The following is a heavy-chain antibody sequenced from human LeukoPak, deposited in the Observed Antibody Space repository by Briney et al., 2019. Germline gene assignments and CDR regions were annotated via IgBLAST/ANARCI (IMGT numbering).Heavy chain of an antibody. CDR3: AGGRAPGKVFDY. CDR2: INHSGST. V-gene: IGHV4-34*01. J-gene: IGHJ4*02. Sequence: SETLSLTCAVYGGSFSGYYWSWIRQPPGKGLEWIGEINHSGSTNYNPSLKSRVTISVDTSKNQFSLKLSSVTAADTAVYYCAGGRAPGKVFDYWGQGTLVTVSS. CDR1: GGSFSGYY. D-gene: IGHD1-14*01.